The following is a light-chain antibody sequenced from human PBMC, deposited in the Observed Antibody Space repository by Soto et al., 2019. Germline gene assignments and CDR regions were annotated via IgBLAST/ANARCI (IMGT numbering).Light chain of an antibody. Sequence: QSALTQPASVSGSPGQSITISCTGTSSDVGGYNYVSWYQQHPGKAPKLMIYDVSNRPSGVSKRFSGSKSGNTASLTISGLQAEDEADYYCSSYTTSGSLVFGGGTKLTVL. J-gene: IGLJ2*01. CDR1: SSDVGGYNY. V-gene: IGLV2-14*01. CDR2: DVS. CDR3: SSYTTSGSLV.